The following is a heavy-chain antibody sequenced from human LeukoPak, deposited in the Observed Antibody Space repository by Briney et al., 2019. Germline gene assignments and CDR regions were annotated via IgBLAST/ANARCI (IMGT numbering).Heavy chain of an antibody. CDR3: ARQIPADLWFGGLTNWFDP. V-gene: IGHV4-34*01. Sequence: PSETLSLTCAVYGGFFSGYYWSWIRQPPGKGLEWIGEINHSGSTNYNPSLKSRVTISVDTSKNQFSLKLSSVTAADTAVYYCARQIPADLWFGGLTNWFDPWGQGTLVTVSS. J-gene: IGHJ5*02. CDR1: GGFFSGYY. D-gene: IGHD3-10*01. CDR2: INHSGST.